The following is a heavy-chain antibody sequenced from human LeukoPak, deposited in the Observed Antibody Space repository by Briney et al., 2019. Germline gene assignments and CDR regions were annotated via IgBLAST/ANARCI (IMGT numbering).Heavy chain of an antibody. J-gene: IGHJ4*02. V-gene: IGHV3-23*01. CDR2: ISGSGGST. Sequence: GGSLRLSCAASGFTFGTYAMSWVRQAPGKGLEWVSAISGSGGSTYYADSVKGRFTISRDNSKNTLYLQMKSLRADDTAVYYCAKDRRGCSSSSCYYRFDYWGQGTLVTVSS. D-gene: IGHD2-2*01. CDR3: AKDRRGCSSSSCYYRFDY. CDR1: GFTFGTYA.